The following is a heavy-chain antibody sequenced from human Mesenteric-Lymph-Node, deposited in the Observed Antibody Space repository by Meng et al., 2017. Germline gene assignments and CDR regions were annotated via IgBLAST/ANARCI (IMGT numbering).Heavy chain of an antibody. D-gene: IGHD3-16*01. CDR3: ARVGSVYVSGNWYFDL. CDR2: IKQAGTEK. CDR1: GFTFSDYW. J-gene: IGHJ2*01. Sequence: VQLVGFGGGLVQPGGSLRLSCAAYGFTFSDYWMSWVRQAPGKGPEWVATIKQAGTEKNYVDSVKGRFTISRDNAQKSLYLQMNSLRAEDTAVYYCARVGSVYVSGNWYFDLWGRGTLVTVSS. V-gene: IGHV3-7*01.